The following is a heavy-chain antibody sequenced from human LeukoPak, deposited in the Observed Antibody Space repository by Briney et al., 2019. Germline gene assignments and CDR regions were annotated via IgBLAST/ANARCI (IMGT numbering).Heavy chain of an antibody. J-gene: IGHJ4*02. CDR1: GFTFIKAW. V-gene: IGHV3-15*01. CDR2: TKNKGDGGTT. D-gene: IGHD3-10*01. Sequence: GGGPRLSCVASGFTFIKAWIRWVRVALGGRVWRVGRTKNKGDGGTTDYAAPVKGRFTVSRDDSKSTLYLQMNSLKTEDTAVYYCTTSGTPFEYWGQGTLVTVSS. CDR3: TTSGTPFEY.